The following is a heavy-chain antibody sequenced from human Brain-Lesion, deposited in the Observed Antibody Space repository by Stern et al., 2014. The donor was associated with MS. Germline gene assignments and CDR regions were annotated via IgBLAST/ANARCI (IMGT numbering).Heavy chain of an antibody. CDR3: ARDQRGITIFGVVTDYYYLGMDV. CDR1: GYIFTGYY. V-gene: IGHV1-2*02. CDR2: INPNIGGT. Sequence: MQLVESGAEVKKPGASVKVSCKTSGYIFTGYYIHWVRQAPGQGLEWMAWINPNIGGTKYAQKFQGRVTMSRDTSISTAYVELSSLTSDDTAVYYCARDQRGITIFGVVTDYYYLGMDVWGQGTTVTVSS. J-gene: IGHJ6*02. D-gene: IGHD3-3*01.